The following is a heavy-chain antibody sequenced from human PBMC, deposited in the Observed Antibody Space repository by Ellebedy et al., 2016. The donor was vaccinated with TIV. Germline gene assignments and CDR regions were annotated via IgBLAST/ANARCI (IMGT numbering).Heavy chain of an antibody. J-gene: IGHJ6*02. CDR3: ARQPTMVYGMDV. Sequence: ASVKVSCKASGYTFTSSYIYWVRQAPGQGLEWMGIISPSGGGTTYTQEFQGRVTMTGDPSTNTVYLELSSLRSEDTAVYYCARQPTMVYGMDVWGQGTTVTVSS. CDR2: ISPSGGGT. CDR1: GYTFTSSY. D-gene: IGHD3-10*01. V-gene: IGHV1-46*01.